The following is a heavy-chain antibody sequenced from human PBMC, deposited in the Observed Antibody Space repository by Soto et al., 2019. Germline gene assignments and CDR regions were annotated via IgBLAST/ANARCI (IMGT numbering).Heavy chain of an antibody. CDR3: AKDLGGRTGTITSHDYYYYGMDV. D-gene: IGHD1-7*01. J-gene: IGHJ6*02. V-gene: IGHV3-30*18. CDR2: ISYDGSNK. Sequence: GGSLRLSCAASGFTFSIYCMDWVRQAAGKGLEWVAVISYDGSNKYYADSVKGRFTISRDNSKNTLYLQMNSLRAEDTAVYYCAKDLGGRTGTITSHDYYYYGMDVWGQGTTVTVSS. CDR1: GFTFSIYC.